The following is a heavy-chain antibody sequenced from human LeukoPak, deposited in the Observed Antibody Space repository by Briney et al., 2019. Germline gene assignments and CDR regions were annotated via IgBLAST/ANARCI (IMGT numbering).Heavy chain of an antibody. Sequence: SVKVSCKASGGTFSSYAISWVRQAPGQGLEWMGRIIPILGIANYAQKFQGRVTITADKSTSTAYMELSSLRSEDTAVYYCARALSSTSCLSEYYYYYYYMDVWGKGTTVTVSS. V-gene: IGHV1-69*04. CDR2: IIPILGIA. CDR1: GGTFSSYA. J-gene: IGHJ6*03. CDR3: ARALSSTSCLSEYYYYYYYMDV. D-gene: IGHD2-2*01.